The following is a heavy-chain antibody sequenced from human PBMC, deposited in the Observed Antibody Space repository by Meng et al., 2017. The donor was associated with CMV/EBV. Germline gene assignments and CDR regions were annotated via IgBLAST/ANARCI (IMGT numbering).Heavy chain of an antibody. J-gene: IGHJ6*02. D-gene: IGHD2-2*01. Sequence: SVKVSCKASGGTFSSYSFSCVRQAPGQGLEWMGGIIPILGLANYAQKFQGRVTITADKSTSTADMELSSLRSEDTAVYYCARDRDCSSTSCHHHSPYGMDVWGQGTTVTVSS. CDR2: IIPILGLA. CDR1: GGTFSSYS. V-gene: IGHV1-69*10. CDR3: ARDRDCSSTSCHHHSPYGMDV.